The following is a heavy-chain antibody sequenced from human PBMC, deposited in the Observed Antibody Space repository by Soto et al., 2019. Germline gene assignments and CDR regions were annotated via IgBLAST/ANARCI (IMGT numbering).Heavy chain of an antibody. V-gene: IGHV4-31*03. Sequence: SETLSLTCTVSGGSISSGGYDWSWIRQHPGKGLEWIGYIYYSGSTYYNPSLKSRVTISVDTSKNQFSLKLSSVTAADTAVYYCARAVVAATNFDYWGQGTLVTVSS. D-gene: IGHD2-15*01. CDR1: GGSISSGGYD. J-gene: IGHJ4*02. CDR2: IYYSGST. CDR3: ARAVVAATNFDY.